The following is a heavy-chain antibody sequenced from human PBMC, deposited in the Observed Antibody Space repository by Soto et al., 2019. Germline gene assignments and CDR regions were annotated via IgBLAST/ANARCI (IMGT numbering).Heavy chain of an antibody. CDR1: GFTFSSYW. J-gene: IGHJ4*02. CDR2: INSDGSSI. V-gene: IGHV3-74*01. Sequence: HPGGSLRLSCAASGFTFSSYWMHWVRQAPGKGLVWVSRINSDGSSISYADSVKGRFTISRDNAKNTLYLQMTNMDPVDTATYYCAHSPGIAVAGTLYWGQGTLVTVSS. D-gene: IGHD6-19*01. CDR3: AHSPGIAVAGTLY.